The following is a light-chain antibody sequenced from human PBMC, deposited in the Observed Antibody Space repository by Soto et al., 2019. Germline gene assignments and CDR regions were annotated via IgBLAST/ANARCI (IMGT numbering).Light chain of an antibody. J-gene: IGKJ4*01. CDR3: QKYNSAPLS. V-gene: IGKV1-27*01. Sequence: DIQMTQSPSSLSASVGDTVTITFRASPGISSYLAWYQQKPGKVPKLLIYAASTLQSGVPSRFSGSASGTDFTLTISSLQPEDVGTYYCQKYNSAPLSFGGGTKVEIK. CDR2: AAS. CDR1: PGISSY.